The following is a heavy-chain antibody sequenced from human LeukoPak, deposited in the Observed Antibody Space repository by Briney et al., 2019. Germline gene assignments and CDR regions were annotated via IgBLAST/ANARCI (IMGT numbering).Heavy chain of an antibody. D-gene: IGHD4-17*01. J-gene: IGHJ4*02. CDR3: ARGRWTATETTYYLDY. V-gene: IGHV1-3*01. Sequence: ASVKVSCKASGYSFSDYAVQWVRQAPGQRLEWMGWINAGNGRTEYSQNFQGRATITRDRSANTAYMELSSLRSVDTSIYYCARGRWTATETTYYLDYWGQGTLVTVSS. CDR2: INAGNGRT. CDR1: GYSFSDYA.